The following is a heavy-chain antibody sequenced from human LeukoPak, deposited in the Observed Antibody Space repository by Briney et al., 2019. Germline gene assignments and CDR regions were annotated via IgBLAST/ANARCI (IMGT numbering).Heavy chain of an antibody. CDR2: INHGGST. CDR3: ARSANRFDP. Sequence: SETLSLTCSVYGGSFSGYYWTWIRQPPGKGLEWIGEINHGGSTNCNPSLKSRVTISVDTSKSQFSLKLSSVTAADTAVYYCARSANRFDPWGQGTLVTVSS. V-gene: IGHV4-34*01. CDR1: GGSFSGYY. J-gene: IGHJ5*02.